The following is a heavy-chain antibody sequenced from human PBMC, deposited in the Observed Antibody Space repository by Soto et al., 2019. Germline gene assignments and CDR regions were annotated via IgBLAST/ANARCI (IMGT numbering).Heavy chain of an antibody. CDR2: ISYNGGGT. CDR3: AKDGVPNDSGGYYSIFTDS. Sequence: HPGGSLRLSCAASGFTFSKYAMTWARQAPGKGLEWVSAISYNGGGTYYVDSVKGRFTVSRDNSKNTLYLQMHSLRAEDTAVYYSAKDGVPNDSGGYYSIFTDSWGRGPVVTVSS. J-gene: IGHJ4*02. V-gene: IGHV3-23*01. D-gene: IGHD3-22*01. CDR1: GFTFSKYA.